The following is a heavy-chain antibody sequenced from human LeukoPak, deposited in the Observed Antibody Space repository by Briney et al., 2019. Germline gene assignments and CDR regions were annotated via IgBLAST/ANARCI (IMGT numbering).Heavy chain of an antibody. CDR1: GFTFTTQN. J-gene: IGHJ5*02. D-gene: IGHD2-15*01. CDR2: ISSDSGLT. Sequence: GGSLRPSCAASGFTFTTQNMEWVRQAPGKGLEWVSFISSDSGLTYYADSVKGRFTISRDNAKTSLYLQMTSLTAEDTAVYSCAREGIIREEGRNWFDPWGEGTLGTVSS. CDR3: AREGIIREEGRNWFDP. V-gene: IGHV3-48*01.